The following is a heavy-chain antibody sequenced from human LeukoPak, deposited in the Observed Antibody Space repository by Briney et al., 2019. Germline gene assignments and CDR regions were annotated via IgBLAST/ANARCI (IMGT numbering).Heavy chain of an antibody. CDR2: MHYSGST. V-gene: IGHV4-39*01. D-gene: IGHD4-17*01. CDR3: ARQFDYGDYWGTFDY. Sequence: SVTLSLTCTVSGGSIGSGGYYWGWIRQSPGKGLEWIGSMHYSGSTWYNPSLKSRVTISGDTSKNQVSLKVRSVTAADTAVYYCARQFDYGDYWGTFDYWGQGTLVTVSS. CDR1: GGSIGSGGYY. J-gene: IGHJ4*02.